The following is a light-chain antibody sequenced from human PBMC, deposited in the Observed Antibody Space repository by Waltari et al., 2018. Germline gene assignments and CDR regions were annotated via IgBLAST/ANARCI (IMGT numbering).Light chain of an antibody. CDR1: QSVGDND. CDR3: QQYTTSPPT. J-gene: IGKJ4*01. Sequence: EIVLTQSPGTLSLSPGERAILSCRASQSVGDNDLAWYQQKPGQAPRLLIDGASFRAAGIPDRFSGSGSGTDFSLTIYGLEPEDFAVYFCQQYTTSPPTFGGGTKVGIK. V-gene: IGKV3-20*01. CDR2: GAS.